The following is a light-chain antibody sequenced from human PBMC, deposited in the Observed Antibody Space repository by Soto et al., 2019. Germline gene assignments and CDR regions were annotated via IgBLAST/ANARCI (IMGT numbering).Light chain of an antibody. CDR2: GAY. J-gene: IGKJ5*01. CDR3: QQRSNWQIT. V-gene: IGKV3D-11*02. CDR1: QSVSSK. Sequence: EIMLTQSPATVALSPGERATLSCRASQSVSSKLAWYQQRPGQAPRLIISGAYTRATGIPARFRGSGSGTDFTLTISSLEPDDFAVYYCQQRSNWQITFGQGTRLEIK.